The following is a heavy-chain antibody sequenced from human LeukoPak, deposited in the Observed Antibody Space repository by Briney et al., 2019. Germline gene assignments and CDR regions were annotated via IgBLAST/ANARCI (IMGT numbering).Heavy chain of an antibody. J-gene: IGHJ3*02. CDR2: ISGSGGST. CDR1: GFTFSSYG. D-gene: IGHD6-19*01. Sequence: PGGSLRLSCAASGFTFSSYGMHWVRQAPGKGLEWVSAISGSGGSTYYADSVKGRFTISRDNSKNTLYLQMNSLRAEDTAVYYCAKDLRFSSGWTSAFDIWGQGTMVTVSS. V-gene: IGHV3-23*01. CDR3: AKDLRFSSGWTSAFDI.